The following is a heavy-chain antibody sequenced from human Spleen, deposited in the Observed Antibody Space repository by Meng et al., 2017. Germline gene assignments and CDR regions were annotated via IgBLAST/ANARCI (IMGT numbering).Heavy chain of an antibody. J-gene: IGHJ4*02. CDR1: GYSFTTYW. CDR2: MYPGDSDI. CDR3: ARGSWDSNNLYSPKHFDY. D-gene: IGHD1-1*01. Sequence: GESLKISCQGSGYSFTTYWIGWVRHRPGTGLEWMGVMYPGDSDIRYSPSFRGQVTISFDKSIRTSYLQWKSLKASDTAMYFCARGSWDSNNLYSPKHFDYGGQGTLVTVSS. V-gene: IGHV5-51*01.